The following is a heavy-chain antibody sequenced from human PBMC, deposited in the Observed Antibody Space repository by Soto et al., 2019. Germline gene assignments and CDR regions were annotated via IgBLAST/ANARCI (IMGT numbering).Heavy chain of an antibody. CDR3: TTPYYYNH. CDR1: GFMFSAYT. V-gene: IGHV3-21*01. J-gene: IGHJ4*02. D-gene: IGHD3-22*01. CDR2: ISSDRDHI. Sequence: EVQLVQSGGGLVKPGGSLRLSCAASGFMFSAYTMSWVRQAPGKGLEWLASISSDRDHIDYADSLRGRFTVSRDNARQSLYLQMDSLGAEDTGVYYCTTPYYYNHWGPGTLVTVSS.